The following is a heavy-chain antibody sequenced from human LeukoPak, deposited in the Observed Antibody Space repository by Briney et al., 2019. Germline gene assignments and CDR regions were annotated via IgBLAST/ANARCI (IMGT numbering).Heavy chain of an antibody. CDR3: AREYDHCSGGSCYSSSRYFDL. V-gene: IGHV4-31*03. CDR2: IYYSGST. Sequence: SETLSLTCTVSGGSISSGGYYWSWIRQHPGKGLEWIGYIYYSGSTYYNPSLKSRVTISVDTSKNQFSLKLSSVTAADTAVYYCAREYDHCSGGSCYSSSRYFDLWGRGTLVTVSS. D-gene: IGHD2-15*01. CDR1: GGSISSGGYY. J-gene: IGHJ2*01.